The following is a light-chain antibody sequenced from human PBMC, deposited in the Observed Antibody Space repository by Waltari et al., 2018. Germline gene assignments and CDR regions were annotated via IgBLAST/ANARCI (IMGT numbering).Light chain of an antibody. CDR3: QQRSKSFT. Sequence: EIVLKQSPATLSLSPGDSATLSCRASQSISSYLAWYQQKPCQAPRLLIYDASTRATGIPARFSGSGSVTEFTLTISSLEPEDFAIYYCQQRSKSFTFGPGTKVDMK. J-gene: IGKJ3*01. V-gene: IGKV3-11*01. CDR1: QSISSY. CDR2: DAS.